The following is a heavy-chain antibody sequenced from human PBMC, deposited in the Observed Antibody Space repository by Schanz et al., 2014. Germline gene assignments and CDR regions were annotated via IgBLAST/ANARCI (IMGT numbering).Heavy chain of an antibody. CDR3: ARDRDAGGYDS. Sequence: EAQVVESGGGLVQPGGSLRLSCAVSGFTVNTNYMSWVRQAPGKGLEWISSMYINSGSTQYADSVKGRFIISRDSSKNTLFLQMNSLRAEDTAVYFCARDRDAGGYDSWGQGTLVTVSS. V-gene: IGHV3-53*01. CDR2: MYINSGST. J-gene: IGHJ5*01. D-gene: IGHD2-8*02. CDR1: GFTVNTNY.